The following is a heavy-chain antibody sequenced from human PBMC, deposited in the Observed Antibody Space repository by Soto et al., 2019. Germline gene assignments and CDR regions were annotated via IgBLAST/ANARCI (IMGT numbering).Heavy chain of an antibody. Sequence: SEALSLTVTVSCGAISSGGYYWILIRQHAGKGLELIGYIYYIGSTYYNPSLKSRVTISVDTSKNQFSLKLSSVTAADTAVYYCARLDSSGYYYGYYFDYWGQGTLVTVSS. CDR3: ARLDSSGYYYGYYFDY. CDR2: IYYIGST. J-gene: IGHJ4*02. V-gene: IGHV4-31*03. D-gene: IGHD3-22*01. CDR1: CGAISSGGYY.